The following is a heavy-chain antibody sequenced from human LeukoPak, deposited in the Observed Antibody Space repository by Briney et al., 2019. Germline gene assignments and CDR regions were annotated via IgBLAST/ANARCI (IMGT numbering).Heavy chain of an antibody. D-gene: IGHD5-18*01. CDR3: ARTLADRDTAMVKAYYYMDV. V-gene: IGHV3-21*04. Sequence: GGSLRLSCAASGFIFSTYNIDWVRQAPGKGLEWVSSISSSSSYIYYADSVKGRFTISRDNAKNSLYLQMNSLRAEDTAVYYCARTLADRDTAMVKAYYYMDVWGKGTTVTISS. CDR1: GFIFSTYN. CDR2: ISSSSSYI. J-gene: IGHJ6*03.